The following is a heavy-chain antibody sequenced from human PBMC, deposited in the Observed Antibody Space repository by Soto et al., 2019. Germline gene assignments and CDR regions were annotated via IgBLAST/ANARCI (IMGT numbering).Heavy chain of an antibody. D-gene: IGHD1-7*01. CDR1: GFTFNNYA. J-gene: IGHJ4*02. Sequence: GGSLRLSCAASGFTFNNYAMSWVPQAPGKGLEWVSAISANGQGIYYADSVKGRFIISRDSSKNTVFLHMDSLTAEDTAVYYCAKDRNYPRDQFHNWGQGTLVTVSS. CDR3: AKDRNYPRDQFHN. V-gene: IGHV3-23*01. CDR2: ISANGQGI.